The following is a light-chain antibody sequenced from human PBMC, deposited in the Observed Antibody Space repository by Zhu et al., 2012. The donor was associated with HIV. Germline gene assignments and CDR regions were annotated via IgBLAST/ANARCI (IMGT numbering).Light chain of an antibody. J-gene: IGKJ2*03. CDR3: QQYNNWPPYS. CDR1: QSVNTN. V-gene: IGKV3-15*01. Sequence: EIVMAQSPATLSVSPGDRATLSCRASQSVNTNLAWYQQKPGQAPRLLMFGASTRATGIPARFSGSGSGTEFTLTISSLQLEDFAVYFCQQYNNWPPYSFGQGTKLEIK. CDR2: GAS.